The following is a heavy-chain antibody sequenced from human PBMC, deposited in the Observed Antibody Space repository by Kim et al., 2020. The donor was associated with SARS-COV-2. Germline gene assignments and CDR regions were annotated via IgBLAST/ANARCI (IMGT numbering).Heavy chain of an antibody. J-gene: IGHJ5*02. CDR1: GGSISSYY. Sequence: SETLSLTCTVSGGSISSYYWSWIRQPPGKGLEWIGYIYYSGSTNYNPSLKSRVTISVDTSKNQFSLKLSSVTAADTAVYYCARDLAAGTGTFSHPRVGWFDPWGQGTLVTVSS. CDR3: ARDLAAGTGTFSHPRVGWFDP. CDR2: IYYSGST. D-gene: IGHD6-13*01. V-gene: IGHV4-59*01.